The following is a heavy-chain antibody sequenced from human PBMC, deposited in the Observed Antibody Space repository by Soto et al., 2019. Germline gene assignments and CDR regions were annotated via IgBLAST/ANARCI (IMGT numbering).Heavy chain of an antibody. V-gene: IGHV1-3*01. Sequence: ASVKVSCKASGYTFTSYAMHWVRQAPGQRLEWMGWINAGNGNTKYSRKFQGRVTITRDTSASTAYMELSSLRSEDTAVYYCARSSTVTTLPTFDYWGQGTLVTVSS. CDR3: ARSSTVTTLPTFDY. CDR2: INAGNGNT. CDR1: GYTFTSYA. J-gene: IGHJ4*02. D-gene: IGHD4-17*01.